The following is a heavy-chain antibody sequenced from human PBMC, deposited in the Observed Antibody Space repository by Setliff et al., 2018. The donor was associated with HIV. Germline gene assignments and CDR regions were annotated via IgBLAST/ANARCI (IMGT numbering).Heavy chain of an antibody. J-gene: IGHJ4*02. Sequence: PGGSLRLSCEASGFTLSSYWMHWVRQVPGKGLVWVSRINSDGSSTSYADSVTGRFTISRDNTKNSLYLQMNRLRAEDTALYYCASLFSKEVAGDDYWGQGTLVTVSS. CDR1: GFTLSSYW. V-gene: IGHV3-74*01. CDR3: ASLFSKEVAGDDY. D-gene: IGHD6-19*01. CDR2: INSDGSST.